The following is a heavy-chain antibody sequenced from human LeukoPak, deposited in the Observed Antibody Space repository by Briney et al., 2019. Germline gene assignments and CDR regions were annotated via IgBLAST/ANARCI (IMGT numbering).Heavy chain of an antibody. CDR3: ARAQDRRGSYDAFAI. V-gene: IGHV1-69*04. CDR2: IIPILGIA. Sequence: SVKVSCKASGGTFSSYAISWVRQAPGQGLEWMGRIIPILGIANYAQKFQGRVTITADKSTSTAYMELSSLRSDDTAVYYCARAQDRRGSYDAFAIWGQGRMVTVYS. J-gene: IGHJ3*02. CDR1: GGTFSSYA. D-gene: IGHD3-22*01.